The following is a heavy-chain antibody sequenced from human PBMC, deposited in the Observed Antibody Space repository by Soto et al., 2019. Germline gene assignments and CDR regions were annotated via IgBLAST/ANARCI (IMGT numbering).Heavy chain of an antibody. CDR3: ARDVAGYDILTGYSAFQH. V-gene: IGHV3-11*01. CDR1: GFTFSDYY. J-gene: IGHJ1*01. D-gene: IGHD3-9*01. CDR2: ISSSGSTI. Sequence: QVQLVESGGGLVKPGGSLRLSCAASGFTFSDYYMSWIRQAPGKGLEWVSYISSSGSTIYYADSVKGRFTISRDNAKNSXXLQMNSLRAEDTAVYYCARDVAGYDILTGYSAFQHWGQGTLVTVSS.